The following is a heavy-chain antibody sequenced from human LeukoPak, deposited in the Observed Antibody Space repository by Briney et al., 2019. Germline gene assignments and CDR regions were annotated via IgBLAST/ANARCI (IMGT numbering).Heavy chain of an antibody. CDR3: ARDMTPLSAPGYSSYFGFDY. CDR1: GFTFSSYA. D-gene: IGHD5-18*01. CDR2: ISYDGSNK. V-gene: IGHV3-30-3*01. J-gene: IGHJ4*02. Sequence: PGGSLRLSCAASGFTFSSYAMHWVRQAPGKGLEWVAVISYDGSNKYYADSVKGRFTISRDNSKNTLYLQMNSLRAEDTAVYYCARDMTPLSAPGYSSYFGFDYWGQGTLVTVSS.